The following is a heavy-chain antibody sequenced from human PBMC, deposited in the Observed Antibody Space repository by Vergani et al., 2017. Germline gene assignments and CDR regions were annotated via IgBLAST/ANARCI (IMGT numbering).Heavy chain of an antibody. V-gene: IGHV3-23*01. CDR3: ARDPPLLWFGEFAGRAFDI. CDR1: GFTFSSYA. Sequence: EVQLLESGGGLVQPGGSLRLSCAASGFTFSSYAMSWVRQAPGKGLEWVSAISGSGGSTYYADSVKGRFTISRDNAKNSLYLQMNSLRAEDTAVYYCARDPPLLWFGEFAGRAFDIWGQGTMVTVSS. J-gene: IGHJ3*02. CDR2: ISGSGGST. D-gene: IGHD3-10*01.